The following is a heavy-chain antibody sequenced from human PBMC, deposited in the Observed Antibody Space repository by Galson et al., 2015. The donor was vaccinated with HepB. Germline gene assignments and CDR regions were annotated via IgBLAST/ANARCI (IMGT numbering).Heavy chain of an antibody. CDR3: ARTLVIAVAGLGDY. D-gene: IGHD6-19*01. CDR2: IKQDGGAK. CDR1: GFTFSTYW. V-gene: IGHV3-7*01. J-gene: IGHJ4*02. Sequence: SLRLSCAASGFTFSTYWMSWVHQTPGKGLEWVANIKQDGGAKYYMDSVKGRFTISRDNTENSLYLQMNSLRAEDTAVYYCARTLVIAVAGLGDYWGQGTRVTVSS.